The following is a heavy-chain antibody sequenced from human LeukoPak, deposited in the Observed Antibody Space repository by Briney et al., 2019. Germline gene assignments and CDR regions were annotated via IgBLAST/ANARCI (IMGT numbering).Heavy chain of an antibody. J-gene: IGHJ5*02. V-gene: IGHV1-8*01. CDR1: GYTFTSYD. Sequence: GASVKVSCKASGYTFTSYDINWVRQATGQGLEWMGWMNPNSGNTGYAQKFQGRVTMTRNTSISTAYMELSSLRSEDTAVYYFARVGFRGYDFRSGIPRFDPWGQGTLVTVSS. CDR3: ARVGFRGYDFRSGIPRFDP. CDR2: MNPNSGNT. D-gene: IGHD3-3*01.